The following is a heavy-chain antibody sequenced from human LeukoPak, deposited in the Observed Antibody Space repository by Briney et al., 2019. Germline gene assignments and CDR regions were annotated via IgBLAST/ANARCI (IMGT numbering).Heavy chain of an antibody. V-gene: IGHV3-7*01. CDR3: ARSYFYDFWSGYSAAIDY. Sequence: GGSLRLSCAASGFTFSSYWMTWVRQAPGKGLEWVANIKQDVSEEYYVDSVKGRFTISRDNAKNSLYLQMNSLRAEDTAVYYCARSYFYDFWSGYSAAIDYWGQGTLVTVSS. CDR2: IKQDVSEE. CDR1: GFTFSSYW. D-gene: IGHD3-3*01. J-gene: IGHJ4*02.